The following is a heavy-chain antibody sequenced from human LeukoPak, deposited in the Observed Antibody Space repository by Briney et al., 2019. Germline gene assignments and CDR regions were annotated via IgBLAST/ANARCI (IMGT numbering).Heavy chain of an antibody. CDR3: AREYAVTGNFDY. CDR1: GFTFSSHS. V-gene: IGHV3-21*01. D-gene: IGHD2-21*02. Sequence: GSLRLSCVDFGFTFSSHSMIWVRQAPGKGLEWVSFISSSSSSIKYADSVKGRFTTSRDNAKNSVYLQMNSLRGEDTAGYYCAREYAVTGNFDYWGQGTLVSVSS. CDR2: ISSSSSSI. J-gene: IGHJ4*02.